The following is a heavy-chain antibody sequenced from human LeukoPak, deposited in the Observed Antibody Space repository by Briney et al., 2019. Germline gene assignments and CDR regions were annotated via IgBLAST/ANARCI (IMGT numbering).Heavy chain of an antibody. CDR1: VFIFSNAW. J-gene: IGHJ5*02. Sequence: GGSLRLSCAASVFIFSNAWMSWVRQAPGRGLEWVGRIKSKTYGGTTDYAAPVKGRFTISRDDSKNTLYLQRNSLKTEHTAVYYCTTDPPVTMVRGVTWGQGTLVTVSS. V-gene: IGHV3-15*01. CDR3: TTDPPVTMVRGVT. D-gene: IGHD3-10*01. CDR2: IKSKTYGGTT.